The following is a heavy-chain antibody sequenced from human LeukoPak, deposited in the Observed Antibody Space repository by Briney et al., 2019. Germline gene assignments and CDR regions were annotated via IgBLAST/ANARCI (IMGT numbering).Heavy chain of an antibody. CDR2: ISGSGGAGT. D-gene: IGHD1-26*01. Sequence: GGSLRLSCAGSGFTFSSYAMSWVRQAPGKGLEWVSTISGSGGAGTYYADSVKGRFTVSRDNSRNTLYLPMNSLRAEDTAVYFCVKDRGGSPFYGMDVWGQGTTVTVSS. CDR3: VKDRGGSPFYGMDV. J-gene: IGHJ6*02. CDR1: GFTFSSYA. V-gene: IGHV3-23*01.